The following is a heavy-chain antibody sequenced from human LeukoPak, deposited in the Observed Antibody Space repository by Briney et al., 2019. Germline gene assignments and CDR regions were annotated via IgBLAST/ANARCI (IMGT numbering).Heavy chain of an antibody. J-gene: IGHJ4*02. D-gene: IGHD4-23*01. CDR2: IYYSGST. CDR1: GGSISSYY. CDR3: ARVQDYGGNSRFDY. Sequence: SETLSLTCTVSGGSISSYYWSWIRQPPGKGLEWIGYIYYSGSTNYNPSLKSRVTISVDTSENQFSLKLSSVTAADTAVYYCARVQDYGGNSRFDYWGQGALVTVSS. V-gene: IGHV4-59*08.